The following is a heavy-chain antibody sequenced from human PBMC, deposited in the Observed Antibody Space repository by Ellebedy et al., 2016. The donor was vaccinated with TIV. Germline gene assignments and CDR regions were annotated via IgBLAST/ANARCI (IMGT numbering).Heavy chain of an antibody. D-gene: IGHD1-1*01. CDR3: TKDGSGTMNF. J-gene: IGHJ4*02. CDR1: GFIFDDYA. CDR2: ISWNSGHI. Sequence: SLKISCAASGFIFDDYAMHWVRQAPGKGLEWVSGISWNSGHIGYAESVKGRFTISRDNAKDSVYLQMNSLRADDTAVYYCTKDGSGTMNFWGQGTLVTVSS. V-gene: IGHV3-9*01.